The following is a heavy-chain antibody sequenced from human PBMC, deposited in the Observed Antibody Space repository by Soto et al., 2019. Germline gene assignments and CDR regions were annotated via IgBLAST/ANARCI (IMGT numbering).Heavy chain of an antibody. CDR3: NGNYYDSSGYYYVLDY. CDR1: GFTFSNAW. V-gene: IGHV3-15*01. Sequence: GGSLRLSCAASGFTFSNAWMSWVRQAPGKELEWVGRIKSKTDGGTTDYAAPVKGRFTISRDDSKNTLYLQMNSLKTEDTAVYYCNGNYYDSSGYYYVLDYWGQGTLVTVSS. CDR2: IKSKTDGGTT. D-gene: IGHD3-22*01. J-gene: IGHJ4*02.